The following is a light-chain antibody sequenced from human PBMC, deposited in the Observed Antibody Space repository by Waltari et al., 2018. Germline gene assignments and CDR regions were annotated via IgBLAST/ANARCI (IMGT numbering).Light chain of an antibody. J-gene: IGKJ4*01. CDR1: QSVGGNY. CDR2: DAS. CDR3: QQSVFSPLT. V-gene: IGKV3-20*01. Sequence: EIVLTQSPATLSLSPGERATLSCRASQSVGGNYLAWFQQKPGQAPRLLIYDASNRATGVPDRFSGSGSGTDFALTISRLDPEDFAVYYCQQSVFSPLTFGGGTTVEMK.